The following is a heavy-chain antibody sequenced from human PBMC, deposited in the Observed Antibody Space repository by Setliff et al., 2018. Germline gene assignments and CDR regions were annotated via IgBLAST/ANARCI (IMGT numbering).Heavy chain of an antibody. V-gene: IGHV1-69*05. CDR2: IIPIFGTA. Sequence: ASVKVFCKASGGTFSSYAISWVRQAPGQGLEWMGGIIPIFGTANYAQKFQGRVTITTDESTSTAYMELSSLRSEDTAVYYCARATYYYDSSGYFLDAFDIWGQGTMVTVSS. J-gene: IGHJ3*02. D-gene: IGHD3-22*01. CDR1: GGTFSSYA. CDR3: ARATYYYDSSGYFLDAFDI.